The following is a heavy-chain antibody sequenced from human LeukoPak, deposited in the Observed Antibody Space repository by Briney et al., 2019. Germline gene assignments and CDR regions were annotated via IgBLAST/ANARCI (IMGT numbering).Heavy chain of an antibody. CDR1: GFTFDDYA. J-gene: IGHJ4*02. V-gene: IGHV3-9*01. Sequence: PGGSLRLSCAASGFTFDDYAMHWVRQAPGKGLEWVSGISWNSGTIGHADSVEGRFTISRDNAKDSLYLQMNSLRTDDTALYYRARGLEKGYSYGIDYWGQGTLVTVSS. CDR3: ARGLEKGYSYGIDY. D-gene: IGHD5-18*01. CDR2: ISWNSGTI.